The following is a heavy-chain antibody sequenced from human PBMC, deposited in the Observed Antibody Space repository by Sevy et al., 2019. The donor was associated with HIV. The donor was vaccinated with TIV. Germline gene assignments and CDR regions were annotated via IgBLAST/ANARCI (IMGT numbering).Heavy chain of an antibody. J-gene: IGHJ4*02. CDR1: GFSVSSNF. V-gene: IGHV3-23*01. CDR3: AKATKDGYNYYFDY. D-gene: IGHD5-12*01. Sequence: GGSLRLSCAASGFSVSSNFMSWVRQAPGRGLEWVSAISGSGGSTYYADSVKGRFTISRDNSKNTLYLQMNSLRAEDTAVYYCAKATKDGYNYYFDYWGQGTLVTVSS. CDR2: ISGSGGST.